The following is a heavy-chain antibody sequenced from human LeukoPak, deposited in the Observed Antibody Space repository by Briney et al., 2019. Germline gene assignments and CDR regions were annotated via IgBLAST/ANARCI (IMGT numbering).Heavy chain of an antibody. D-gene: IGHD3-10*01. J-gene: IGHJ4*02. CDR3: ARDYYGSGSYYN. CDR1: GFTFSSQN. Sequence: GGSLRLSCAASGFTFSSQNMNWARQAPGKGLEWVANIKEDGSEKNYVDSVKGRFTISRDNAKNSLFLQMNSLRAEDTAVYYCARDYYGSGSYYNWGQGTLVTVSS. V-gene: IGHV3-7*01. CDR2: IKEDGSEK.